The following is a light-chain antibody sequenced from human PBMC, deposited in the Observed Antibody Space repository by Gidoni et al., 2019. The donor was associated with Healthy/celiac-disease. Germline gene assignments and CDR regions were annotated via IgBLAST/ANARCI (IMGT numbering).Light chain of an antibody. J-gene: IGKJ4*01. CDR1: QSVLYSSNNKNY. V-gene: IGKV4-1*01. CDR2: LAS. Sequence: DSVMTQSPDSLAVSLGERATINCKSSQSVLYSSNNKNYLAWYQQKPGQPPKLLIYLASTRESGVPDLFSGSGSGTDFTLTISSLQAEDVAVYYCQQYYSTPLTFGGXTKVEIK. CDR3: QQYYSTPLT.